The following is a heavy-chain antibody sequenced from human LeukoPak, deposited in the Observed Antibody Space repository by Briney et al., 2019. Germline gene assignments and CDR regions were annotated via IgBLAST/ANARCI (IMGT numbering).Heavy chain of an antibody. J-gene: IGHJ4*02. V-gene: IGHV4-39*01. CDR3: ARQGSGSFDY. Sequence: SETLSFTCTVSGGSISSSSYYWGWIRQPPGKGLEWIGSIYYSGSTYYNPSLKSRVTISVDTSKNQFSLKLSSVTAADTAVYYCARQGSGSFDYWGQGTLVTVSS. CDR1: GGSISSSSYY. D-gene: IGHD3-10*01. CDR2: IYYSGST.